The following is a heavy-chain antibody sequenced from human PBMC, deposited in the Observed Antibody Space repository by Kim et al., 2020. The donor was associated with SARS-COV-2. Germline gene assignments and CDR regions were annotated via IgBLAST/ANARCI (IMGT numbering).Heavy chain of an antibody. J-gene: IGHJ6*02. Sequence: GGSLRLSCAASGFTFSSYGMHWVRQAPGKGLEWVAVIWYDGSNKYYADSVKGRFTISRDNSKNTLYLQMNSLRAEDTAVYYCARDGFSTLYDSSGYYYDYYYYGMDVWGQGTTVTVSS. CDR1: GFTFSSYG. CDR3: ARDGFSTLYDSSGYYYDYYYYGMDV. CDR2: IWYDGSNK. D-gene: IGHD3-22*01. V-gene: IGHV3-33*01.